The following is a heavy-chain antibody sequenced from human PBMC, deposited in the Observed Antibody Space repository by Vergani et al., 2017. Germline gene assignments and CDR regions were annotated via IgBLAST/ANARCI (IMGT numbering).Heavy chain of an antibody. CDR2: INHSGST. D-gene: IGHD3-10*01. CDR1: GGSFSGYY. Sequence: QVQLQQWGAGLLKPSETLSLTCAVYGGSFSGYYWSWIRQPPGKGLEWSGEINHSGSTNYNPSLKSRVTISVDTSKNQFSLKLSSVTAADTAVYYCARVPIWFGATDYWGQGTLVTVSS. CDR3: ARVPIWFGATDY. V-gene: IGHV4-34*01. J-gene: IGHJ4*02.